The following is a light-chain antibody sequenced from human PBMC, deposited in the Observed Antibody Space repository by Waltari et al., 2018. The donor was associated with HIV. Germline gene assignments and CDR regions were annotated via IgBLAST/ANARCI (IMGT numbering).Light chain of an antibody. Sequence: DIQMTQSPSSLSESVGDRVSITCRASQAVANKVIWFQQKPGKAPKLLIYDASRLPSGVPSRFSGSGSGTDFTLSINDVQPDDFASYFCQQLSSFPLTFGPGTRVDVK. J-gene: IGKJ3*01. V-gene: IGKV1-39*01. CDR3: QQLSSFPLT. CDR2: DAS. CDR1: QAVANK.